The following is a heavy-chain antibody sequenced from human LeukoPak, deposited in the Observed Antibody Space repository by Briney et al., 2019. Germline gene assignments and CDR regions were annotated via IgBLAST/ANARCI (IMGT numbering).Heavy chain of an antibody. J-gene: IGHJ6*02. V-gene: IGHV5-51*01. CDR3: ARHGVSGSYRYYYYYGMDV. CDR1: GYSFTSYW. CDR2: IYPGDSDT. Sequence: GESLKISCKGSGYSFTSYWIGWVRPMPGKGLEWMGIIYPGDSDTRYSPSFQGQVTISADKSISTAYLQWSSLKASDTAMYYCARHGVSGSYRYYYYYGMDVWGQGTTVTVSS. D-gene: IGHD1-26*01.